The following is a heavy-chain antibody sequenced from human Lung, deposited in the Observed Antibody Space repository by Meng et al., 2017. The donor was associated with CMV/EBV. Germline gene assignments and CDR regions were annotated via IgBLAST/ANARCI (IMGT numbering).Heavy chain of an antibody. Sequence: CAASGFTFSSYAMSWVRQAPGKGLEWVSAISGSGGSTYYADSVKGRFTISRDNSKNTLYLQMNSLRAEDTAVYYCAKARYNWNDGDYFDYWGQGTLVT. J-gene: IGHJ4*02. CDR1: GFTFSSYA. D-gene: IGHD1-1*01. CDR2: ISGSGGST. V-gene: IGHV3-23*01. CDR3: AKARYNWNDGDYFDY.